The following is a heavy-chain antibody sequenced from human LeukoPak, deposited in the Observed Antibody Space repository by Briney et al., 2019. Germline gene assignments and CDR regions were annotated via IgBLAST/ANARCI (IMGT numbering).Heavy chain of an antibody. J-gene: IGHJ3*02. V-gene: IGHV3-23*01. Sequence: GGSLRLSCAASGFTFSNYWMHWVRQAPGKGLEWVSAISGSGGSTYYADSVKGRFTISRDNSKNTLYLQMNSLRAEDTAVYYCAKGHTTVPLSAFDIWGQGTMVTVSS. D-gene: IGHD3-10*01. CDR2: ISGSGGST. CDR1: GFTFSNYW. CDR3: AKGHTTVPLSAFDI.